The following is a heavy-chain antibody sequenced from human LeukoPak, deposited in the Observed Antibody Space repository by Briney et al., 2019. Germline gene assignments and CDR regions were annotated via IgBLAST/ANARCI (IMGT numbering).Heavy chain of an antibody. Sequence: SDTLSLTCTFSVGSLSSSSYYWGWIRQPPGKGLEWIGSICYSGSPYYNASLKSRVTISVDTSKNQFSRKLSSVTAADRAVVYCPRHLADYSNYFYWFDPWGPGTLVTASS. J-gene: IGHJ5*02. CDR3: PRHLADYSNYFYWFDP. D-gene: IGHD4-11*01. V-gene: IGHV4-39*01. CDR2: ICYSGSP. CDR1: VGSLSSSSYY.